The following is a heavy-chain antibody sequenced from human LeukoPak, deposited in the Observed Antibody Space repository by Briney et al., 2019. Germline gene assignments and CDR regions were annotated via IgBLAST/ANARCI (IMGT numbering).Heavy chain of an antibody. Sequence: SETLSLTCAVYGGSFSGYYWSWIRQPPGKGLEWIGEINHSGGTNYNPSLKSRVTISVDTSKNQFSLKLSSVTVADTAVYYCASAMIGVPDDAFDIWGQGTMVTVSS. CDR3: ASAMIGVPDDAFDI. D-gene: IGHD3-22*01. CDR2: INHSGGT. J-gene: IGHJ3*02. V-gene: IGHV4-34*01. CDR1: GGSFSGYY.